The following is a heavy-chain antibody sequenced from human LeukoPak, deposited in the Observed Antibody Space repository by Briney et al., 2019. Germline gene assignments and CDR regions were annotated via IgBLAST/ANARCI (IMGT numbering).Heavy chain of an antibody. Sequence: ASVKVSCKASGYTFTSSYMHWVRQAPGRGLEWMGIINPSGGSTTYAQKFQGRVTMTRDMSTSTVYMELSSLRSEDTAVYYCAREDRKWLLHDYYYFYMDVWGKGTTVTVSS. D-gene: IGHD3-22*01. V-gene: IGHV1-46*01. J-gene: IGHJ6*03. CDR3: AREDRKWLLHDYYYFYMDV. CDR2: INPSGGST. CDR1: GYTFTSSY.